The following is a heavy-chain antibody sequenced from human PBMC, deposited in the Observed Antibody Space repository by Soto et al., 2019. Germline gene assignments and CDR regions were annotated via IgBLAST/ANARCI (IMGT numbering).Heavy chain of an antibody. CDR2: INPDGSVG. J-gene: IGHJ4*02. V-gene: IGHV3-7*03. D-gene: IGHD3-16*01. CDR3: AGWGGHDYNY. CDR1: GFTFSTHW. Sequence: EVQLLGSGGGLVQPGGSLRLSCVASGFTFSTHWMNWVRQAPGMGLEWVANINPDGSVGTYVDSVKGRFTTSRDNAKNSLYLQMTSLRADDTAVYFCAGWGGHDYNYWGQGILVTVSS.